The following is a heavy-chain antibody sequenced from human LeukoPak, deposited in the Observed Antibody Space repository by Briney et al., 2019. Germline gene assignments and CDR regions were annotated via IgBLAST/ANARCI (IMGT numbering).Heavy chain of an antibody. D-gene: IGHD5-18*01. CDR3: ARGNGTYSYGFYYYYMDV. CDR2: IYSGGST. Sequence: GGSLRLSCAASGFTVSSNYMSWVRQAPGRGLEWVSVIYSGGSTYYADSVKGRFTISRDNSKNTLYLQMNSLRAEDTAVYYCARGNGTYSYGFYYYYMDVWGKGTTVTVSS. V-gene: IGHV3-66*02. J-gene: IGHJ6*03. CDR1: GFTVSSNY.